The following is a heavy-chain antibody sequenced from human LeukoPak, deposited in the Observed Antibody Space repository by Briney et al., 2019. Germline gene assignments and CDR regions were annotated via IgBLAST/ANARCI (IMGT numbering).Heavy chain of an antibody. Sequence: GESLKISCKGSGYSFTSYWIGWVRQMPGKGLEWMGIIYPGDSDTRYSPSFQGQVTISADKSISTAYLQWSSLKASDTAMHYCARHKEPPKKPATGPFDYWGQGTLVTVSS. J-gene: IGHJ4*02. CDR2: IYPGDSDT. V-gene: IGHV5-51*01. CDR1: GYSFTSYW. CDR3: ARHKEPPKKPATGPFDY. D-gene: IGHD1-14*01.